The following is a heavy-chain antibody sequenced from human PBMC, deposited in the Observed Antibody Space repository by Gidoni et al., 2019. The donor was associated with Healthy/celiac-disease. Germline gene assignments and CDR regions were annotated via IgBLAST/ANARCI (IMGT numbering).Heavy chain of an antibody. CDR1: GFTFSSYP. CDR3: AKDGLGSGSYYSSYYGMDV. D-gene: IGHD3-10*01. J-gene: IGHJ6*02. Sequence: EVQLLESGGGLVQPGGSLRLSCAASGFTFSSYPLSWVRQAPGKGLAWVAAISGRRGSTYYADSVKGRFTISRDKSENTLYLQMNSLRAEDTAVYYCAKDGLGSGSYYSSYYGMDVWGQGTTVTVSS. CDR2: ISGRRGST. V-gene: IGHV3-23*01.